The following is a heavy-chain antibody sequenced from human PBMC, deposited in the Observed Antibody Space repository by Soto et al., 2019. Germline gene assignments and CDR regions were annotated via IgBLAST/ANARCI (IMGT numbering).Heavy chain of an antibody. CDR1: GGTFSGSG. D-gene: IGHD3-9*01. CDR2: VIPISGTT. J-gene: IGHJ6*02. Sequence: QVQLVQSGAEVKKPGSSVKVSCKASGGTFSGSGISWVRQAPGQGLEWMGGVIPISGTTTYAQHFQGRVTITAGGSTSKALKELSSRRFEDKAVDYCARGDYHILTGHRNFGVTYYAMDVWGQGTTVIVSS. V-gene: IGHV1-69*12. CDR3: ARGDYHILTGHRNFGVTYYAMDV.